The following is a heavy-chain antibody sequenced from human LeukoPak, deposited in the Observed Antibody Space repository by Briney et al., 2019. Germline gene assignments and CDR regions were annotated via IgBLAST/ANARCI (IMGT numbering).Heavy chain of an antibody. CDR3: AKGIQVGSWQYDAFDI. CDR1: GFTFSGYG. J-gene: IGHJ3*02. D-gene: IGHD6-13*01. V-gene: IGHV3-9*01. CDR2: ISWNSGSI. Sequence: GGSLRLSCAASGFTFSGYGMHWVRHAPGKGLEWVSGISWNSGSIGYADSVKGRFTISRDNAKNSLYLQMNSLRAEDTALYYCAKGIQVGSWQYDAFDIWGQGTMVTVSS.